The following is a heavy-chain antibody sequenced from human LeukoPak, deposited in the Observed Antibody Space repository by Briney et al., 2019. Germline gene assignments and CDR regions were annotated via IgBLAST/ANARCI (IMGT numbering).Heavy chain of an antibody. D-gene: IGHD2-2*01. V-gene: IGHV3-23*01. CDR3: AKPIVVVPAGPGDY. Sequence: SGGSLRLSCAASGFTFGSYALNWVRQAPGKGLERVSAISGSGGSTYYADSVKGRFTISRDNSKNTLYLQMSSLRVEDTAVYYCAKPIVVVPAGPGDYWGQGTLVTVSS. CDR2: ISGSGGST. J-gene: IGHJ4*02. CDR1: GFTFGSYA.